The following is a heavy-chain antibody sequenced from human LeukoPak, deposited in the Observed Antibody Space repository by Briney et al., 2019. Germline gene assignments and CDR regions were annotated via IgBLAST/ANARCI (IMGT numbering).Heavy chain of an antibody. D-gene: IGHD6-19*01. J-gene: IGHJ4*02. Sequence: GASVKVSCKASGYTFTSYDINWVRQATGQGLEWMGWMNPNSGNTGYAQKFQGRVTITRNTSISTAYMELSSLRSEDTAVYYCAREAYSSGWYPGPYYFDYWGQGTLVTVSS. V-gene: IGHV1-8*03. CDR2: MNPNSGNT. CDR3: AREAYSSGWYPGPYYFDY. CDR1: GYTFTSYD.